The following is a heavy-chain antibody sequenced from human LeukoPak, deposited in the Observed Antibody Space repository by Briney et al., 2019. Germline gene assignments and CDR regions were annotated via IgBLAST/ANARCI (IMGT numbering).Heavy chain of an antibody. Sequence: GGSLRLSCAASGFTFSSYAMHWVRQAPGKGLEWVAVISYDGSNKYYADSVKGRFTISRDNSKNTLYLQMNSLRAEDTAVYYCAKYLNYYDSSGYEYYYGMDVWGQGTTVTVSS. CDR3: AKYLNYYDSSGYEYYYGMDV. J-gene: IGHJ6*02. V-gene: IGHV3-30-3*02. D-gene: IGHD3-22*01. CDR1: GFTFSSYA. CDR2: ISYDGSNK.